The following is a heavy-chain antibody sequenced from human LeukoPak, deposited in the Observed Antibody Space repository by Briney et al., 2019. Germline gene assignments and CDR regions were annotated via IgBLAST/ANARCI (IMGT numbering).Heavy chain of an antibody. CDR2: IIPILSIA. Sequence: GASVKVSCKASGGTFSSYAISWVRQAPGQGLEWMGRIIPILSIANYAQKFQGRVTITADKSTSTAYMELSSLRSEDTAVYYCARVSAVDIVVVIHDTFDIWGQGTMVTVSS. CDR3: ARVSAVDIVVVIHDTFDI. CDR1: GGTFSSYA. D-gene: IGHD3-22*01. V-gene: IGHV1-69*04. J-gene: IGHJ3*02.